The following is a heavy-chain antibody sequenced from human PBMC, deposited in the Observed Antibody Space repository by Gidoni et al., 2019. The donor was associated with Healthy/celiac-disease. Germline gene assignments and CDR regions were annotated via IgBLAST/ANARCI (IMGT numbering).Heavy chain of an antibody. CDR3: ARRLVQRYYDSSGYSV. CDR1: AYTFTSDG. J-gene: IGHJ4*02. D-gene: IGHD3-22*01. V-gene: IGHV1-18*01. CDR2: ISAYNGNT. Sequence: QAPLVQSGAEVKKPGASVKVSCKATAYTFTSDGLSWVRQAPGQGLEWMGWISAYNGNTNYAQKLQGRVTMTTDTSTSTAYMELRSLRSDDTAVYYCARRLVQRYYDSSGYSVWGQGTLVTVSS.